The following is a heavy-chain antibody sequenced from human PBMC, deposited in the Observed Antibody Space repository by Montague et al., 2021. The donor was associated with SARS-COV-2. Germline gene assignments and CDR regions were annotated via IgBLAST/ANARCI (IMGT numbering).Heavy chain of an antibody. CDR3: AKEGSDYYASGGYYTRLGWFDS. D-gene: IGHD3-10*01. CDR2: ISGSGGTT. CDR1: GFSFSNYA. V-gene: IGHV3-23*01. Sequence: SLRLSCAASGFSFSNYAMNWVRQAPGRGLEWVSSISGSGGTTYYADSVEGRFMISRDNSKNTLYLQMNSLRAEDTAVYYCAKEGSDYYASGGYYTRLGWFDSWGQGTLVTVSS. J-gene: IGHJ5*01.